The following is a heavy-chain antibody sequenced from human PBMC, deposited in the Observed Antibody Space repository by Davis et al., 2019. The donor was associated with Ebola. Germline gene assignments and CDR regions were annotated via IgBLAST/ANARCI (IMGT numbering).Heavy chain of an antibody. V-gene: IGHV3-30-3*01. CDR1: GFTFTHYA. CDR2: ISYDGSNK. Sequence: GGSLRLSCATSGFTFTHYAMTWYRQAPGKGLEWVAAISYDGSNKYYADSVKGRFTISRDNSKNTLYLQMNSLRAEDTAVYYCARDMGHLRNRVGTMIVVVTPGAFDIWGQGTMVIVSS. D-gene: IGHD3-22*01. J-gene: IGHJ3*02. CDR3: ARDMGHLRNRVGTMIVVVTPGAFDI.